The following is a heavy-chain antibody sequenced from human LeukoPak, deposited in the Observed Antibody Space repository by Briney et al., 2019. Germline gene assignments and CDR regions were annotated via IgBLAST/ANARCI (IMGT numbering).Heavy chain of an antibody. D-gene: IGHD1-1*01. CDR1: GGSISSSSYY. V-gene: IGHV4-39*07. CDR2: IYYSGST. J-gene: IGHJ3*02. CDR3: ARETLEPSAGQDAFDI. Sequence: NPSETLSLTCTVSGGSISSSSYYWGWIRQPPGKGLEWIGSIYYSGSTYYNPSLKSRVTISVDTSKNQFSLKLSSVTAADTAVYYCARETLEPSAGQDAFDIWGQGTMVTVSS.